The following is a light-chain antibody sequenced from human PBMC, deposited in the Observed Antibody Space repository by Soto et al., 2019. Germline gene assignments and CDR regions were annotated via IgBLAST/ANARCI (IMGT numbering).Light chain of an antibody. CDR3: AAWDNSFSGSLV. CDR1: SPNIGGNY. V-gene: IGLV1-47*02. CDR2: NNN. Sequence: QSVLTQPPSASGTPGQRVTISCSGSSPNIGGNYVYWYQHLPGTAPRLLIYNNNQRPSWVPDRFSGSKSGPSASLAINGLRSEDEADYYCAAWDNSFSGSLVFGTGTKVTV. J-gene: IGLJ1*01.